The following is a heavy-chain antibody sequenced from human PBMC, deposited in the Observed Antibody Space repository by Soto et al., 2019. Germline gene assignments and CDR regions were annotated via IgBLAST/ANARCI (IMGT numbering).Heavy chain of an antibody. CDR2: INHSGST. D-gene: IGHD4-17*01. Sequence: KPSETLSLTCAVYGGSFSGYYWSWIRQPPGKWLEWIGEINHSGSTNYNPSLKSRVTISVDTSKNQFSLKLSSVTAADTAVYYCARVGYGGNSYGMDVWGQGXTVTVSS. J-gene: IGHJ6*02. CDR1: GGSFSGYY. V-gene: IGHV4-34*01. CDR3: ARVGYGGNSYGMDV.